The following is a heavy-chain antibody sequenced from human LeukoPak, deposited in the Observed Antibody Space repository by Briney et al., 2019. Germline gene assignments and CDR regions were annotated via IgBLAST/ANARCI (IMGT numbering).Heavy chain of an antibody. CDR2: IKQDGSEK. CDR3: AGYLTGYRYYYYYGMDV. V-gene: IGHV3-7*01. D-gene: IGHD3-9*01. J-gene: IGHJ6*02. CDR1: GFTFSTYW. Sequence: GGSLRLSCAAPGFTFSTYWMSWVRQAPGKGLDWVANIKQDGSEKYYVDSVKGRFTISRDNAKNSLYLQMNSLRAEDTAVYYCAGYLTGYRYYYYYGMDVWGQGTTVTVSS.